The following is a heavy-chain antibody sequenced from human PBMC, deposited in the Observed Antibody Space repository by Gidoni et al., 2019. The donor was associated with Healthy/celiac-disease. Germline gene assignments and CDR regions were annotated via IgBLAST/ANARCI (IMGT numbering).Heavy chain of an antibody. CDR1: AVSISRSSHY. Sequence: QLQLQESGPGLVKPSETLSLTCTVSAVSISRSSHYWGWIRQPPGKGLEWIGSIYSSGSTYYNPSLKSRVNISVDTSKNQFSLKLSSVTAADTAVYYCARPRIAVAGTEYYYYGMDVWGQGTTVTVSS. J-gene: IGHJ6*02. CDR3: ARPRIAVAGTEYYYYGMDV. V-gene: IGHV4-39*01. D-gene: IGHD6-19*01. CDR2: IYSSGST.